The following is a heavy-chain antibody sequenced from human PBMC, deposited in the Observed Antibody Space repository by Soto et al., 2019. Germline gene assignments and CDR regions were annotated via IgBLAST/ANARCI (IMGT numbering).Heavy chain of an antibody. Sequence: EASVKVSCKASGYTFTGYYMHWVRQAPGQGLEWMGWINPNSGGTNYAQKFQGWVTMTTDTSTSTAYMELRSLRSDDTAVYYCARDGGYGGPYWGQGTLVTVSS. V-gene: IGHV1-2*04. J-gene: IGHJ4*02. CDR2: INPNSGGT. D-gene: IGHD4-17*01. CDR1: GYTFTGYY. CDR3: ARDGGYGGPY.